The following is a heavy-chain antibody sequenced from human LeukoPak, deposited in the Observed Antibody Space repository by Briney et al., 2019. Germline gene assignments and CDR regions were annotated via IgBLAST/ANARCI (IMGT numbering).Heavy chain of an antibody. CDR3: ASTKRFLPGY. D-gene: IGHD3-3*01. CDR2: IYYSGST. Sequence: SETLSLTCTVSGGPISSSSYYWGWIRQPPGKGLEWIGSIYYSGSTYYNPSLKSRVTISVDTSKNQFSLKLSSVTAADTAVYYCASTKRFLPGYWGQGTLVTVSS. J-gene: IGHJ4*02. CDR1: GGPISSSSYY. V-gene: IGHV4-39*07.